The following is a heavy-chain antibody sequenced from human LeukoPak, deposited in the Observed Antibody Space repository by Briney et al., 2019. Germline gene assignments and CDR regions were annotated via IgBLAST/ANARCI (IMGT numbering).Heavy chain of an antibody. CDR1: GFTFSSCG. V-gene: IGHV3-21*01. CDR3: ATETIGRHYDY. CDR2: IGPTGTDR. D-gene: IGHD1-14*01. J-gene: IGHJ4*02. Sequence: PGGSLRLSCAASGFTFSSCGVNWVRQAPGEGLEWVSSIGPTGTDRYYADSVRGRFTISRDNAKNSMYLQMDSLRDEDTAVYYCATETIGRHYDYWGQGTLLTVSS.